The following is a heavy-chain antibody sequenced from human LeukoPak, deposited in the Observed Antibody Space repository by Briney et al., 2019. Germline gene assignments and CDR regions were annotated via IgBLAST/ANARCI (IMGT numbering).Heavy chain of an antibody. Sequence: PGGSLRLSCAASGFTFSSYAMSWVRQAPGKGLEWVSAISGGGGSAYYADSVKGRFTISRDNSKNTLYLQMNSLRAEDTAVYYCAKWGDGYNSAFDYWGQGTLVTVSS. D-gene: IGHD5-24*01. CDR1: GFTFSSYA. CDR2: ISGGGGSA. V-gene: IGHV3-23*01. J-gene: IGHJ4*02. CDR3: AKWGDGYNSAFDY.